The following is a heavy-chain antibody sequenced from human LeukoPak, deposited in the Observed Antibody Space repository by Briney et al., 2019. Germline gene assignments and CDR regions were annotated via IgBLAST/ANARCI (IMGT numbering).Heavy chain of an antibody. CDR1: GGSFSGYY. CDR2: INHSGST. J-gene: IGHJ4*02. Sequence: SETLSLTCAVYGGSFSGYYWSWIRQPPGKGLEWIEEINHSGSTNYNPSLKSRVTISVDTSKNQFSLKLSSVAAADTAVYYCASVAFSRLGYCSSTSCPAQFDYWGQGTLVTVSS. CDR3: ASVAFSRLGYCSSTSCPAQFDY. V-gene: IGHV4-34*01. D-gene: IGHD2-2*01.